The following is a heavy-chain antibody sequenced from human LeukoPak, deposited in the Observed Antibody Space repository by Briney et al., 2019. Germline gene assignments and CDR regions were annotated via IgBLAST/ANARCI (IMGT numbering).Heavy chain of an antibody. CDR3: AHRPPREYYGSWSLNQYNWFDP. D-gene: IGHD3-10*01. CDR1: GFSLSTSGVG. Sequence: SGPTLVKPTQTLTLTCTFSGFSLSTSGVGGGWIRQPPGKALEWLALLYWDDDKRYSPTLKSRLTITKDTAKNQVVLTMTNMDPLDTATYYCAHRPPREYYGSWSLNQYNWFDPWGQGTLVTVSS. V-gene: IGHV2-5*02. CDR2: LYWDDDK. J-gene: IGHJ5*02.